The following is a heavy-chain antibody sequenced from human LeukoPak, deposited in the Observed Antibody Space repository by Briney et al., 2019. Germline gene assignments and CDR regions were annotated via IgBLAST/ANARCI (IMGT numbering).Heavy chain of an antibody. CDR1: GYTFTGYY. Sequence: ASVKVSCKASGYTFTGYYMHWVRQAPGQGLELMGRINPNSGGANYAQKFQGRVTMTRDTSISTAYMELSRLRSDDKAVYYCARYRNVVVVAANPFGYWGQGTLVTVSS. V-gene: IGHV1-2*06. D-gene: IGHD2-15*01. J-gene: IGHJ4*02. CDR3: ARYRNVVVVAANPFGY. CDR2: INPNSGGA.